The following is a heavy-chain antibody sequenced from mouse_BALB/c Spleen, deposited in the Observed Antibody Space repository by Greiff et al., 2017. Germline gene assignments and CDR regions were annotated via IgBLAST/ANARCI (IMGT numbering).Heavy chain of an antibody. J-gene: IGHJ2*01. CDR3: AREYGNYYFDY. CDR2: ISSGSSTI. D-gene: IGHD2-10*02. CDR1: GFTFSSFG. V-gene: IGHV5-17*02. Sequence: EVQGVESGGGLVQPGGSRKLSCAASGFTFSSFGMHWVRQAPEKGLEWVAYISSGSSTIYYADTVKGRFTISRDDPKNTLFLQMTSLRSEDTAMYYCAREYGNYYFDYWGQGTTLTVSS.